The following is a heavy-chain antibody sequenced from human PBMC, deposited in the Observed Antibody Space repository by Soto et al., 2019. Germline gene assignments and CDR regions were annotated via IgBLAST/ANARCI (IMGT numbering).Heavy chain of an antibody. CDR2: IIPIFGTA. CDR3: ARVPAETTAAAFDI. D-gene: IGHD4-17*01. Sequence: SVKVSCKASGGTFSSYAISWVRQAPGQGLEWMGGIIPIFGTANYAQKFQGRVTITADKSTSTAYMELSSLRSEDTAVYYCARVPAETTAAAFDIWGQGTMVTVSS. J-gene: IGHJ3*02. V-gene: IGHV1-69*06. CDR1: GGTFSSYA.